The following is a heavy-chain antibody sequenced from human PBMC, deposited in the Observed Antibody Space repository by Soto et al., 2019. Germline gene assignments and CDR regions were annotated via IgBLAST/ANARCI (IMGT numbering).Heavy chain of an antibody. CDR2: ISGSSGNT. V-gene: IGHV3-23*01. J-gene: IGHJ6*02. CDR3: AMLNSGSYSYHGMDV. D-gene: IGHD1-26*01. Sequence: GWSLRLSCAACGFTFSSYAMNWVRQPPGKGLEWVSAISGSSGNTFYADSVKGRFTISRDNSKNTLFLQMHSLRAEDTAIYYCAMLNSGSYSYHGMDVWGQGTTVTVSS. CDR1: GFTFSSYA.